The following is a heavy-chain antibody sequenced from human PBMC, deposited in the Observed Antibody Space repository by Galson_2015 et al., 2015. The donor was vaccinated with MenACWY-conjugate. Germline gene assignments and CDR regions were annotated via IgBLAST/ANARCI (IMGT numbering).Heavy chain of an antibody. V-gene: IGHV3-7*01. Sequence: SLRLSCAASGFTFRNYWMTWVRQAPGKGLEWVASIKKDGSEKYYVDSVKGRFTISRDNAKNSLYLEMISLRGEDTAVYYCARVYSGSPDYGMDVWGQGTTVTVSS. CDR2: IKKDGSEK. CDR1: GFTFRNYW. CDR3: ARVYSGSPDYGMDV. D-gene: IGHD1-26*01. J-gene: IGHJ6*02.